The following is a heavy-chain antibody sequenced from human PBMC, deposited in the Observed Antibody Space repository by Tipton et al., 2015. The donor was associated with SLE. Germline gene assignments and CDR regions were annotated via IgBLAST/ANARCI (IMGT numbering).Heavy chain of an antibody. V-gene: IGHV6-1*01. CDR3: AREYSSSLDY. CDR1: GDSVSTYSAA. J-gene: IGHJ4*02. Sequence: GLVKPSQTLSLTCVISGDSVSTYSAAWNWIRQSPSRGLEWLGRTYYRSKWYNDYAVSVKGRITFNPDTSNNQFSLQLNSVTPEDTAVYYCAREYSSSLDYWGQGTLVTVSS. CDR2: TYYRSKWYN. D-gene: IGHD6-13*01.